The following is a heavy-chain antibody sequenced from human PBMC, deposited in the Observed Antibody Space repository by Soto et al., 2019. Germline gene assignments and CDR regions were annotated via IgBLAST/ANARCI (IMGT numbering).Heavy chain of an antibody. V-gene: IGHV1-2*02. D-gene: IGHD2-8*01. CDR3: ASGHSTPCYNGVCSCFXNHEPDV. CDR1: GYTFTDYY. Sequence: AAVMCSFKDSGYTFTDYYIHWVGQAPVQVLHWLVWINANSGGTNTAQNFQGRVTMTRDRSISTAYMLLTRLRSDDTAVYFCASGHSTPCYNGVCSCFXNHEPDVSSQRTSVHDSS. J-gene: IGHJ6*02. CDR2: INANSGGT.